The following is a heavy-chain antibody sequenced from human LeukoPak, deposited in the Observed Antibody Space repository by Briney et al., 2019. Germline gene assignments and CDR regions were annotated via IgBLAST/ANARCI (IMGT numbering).Heavy chain of an antibody. V-gene: IGHV4-59*08. CDR1: GGSISSYY. D-gene: IGHD3-22*01. CDR3: ARGTTVKYYYDSSGYPFHC. Sequence: SETLSLTCTVSGGSISSYYWSWIRQPPGKGLEWIGYIYYSGSTNYNPSLKSRVTISVDTSKNQFSLKLSSVTAADTAVYYCARGTTVKYYYDSSGYPFHCWGQGTLVTVSS. J-gene: IGHJ4*02. CDR2: IYYSGST.